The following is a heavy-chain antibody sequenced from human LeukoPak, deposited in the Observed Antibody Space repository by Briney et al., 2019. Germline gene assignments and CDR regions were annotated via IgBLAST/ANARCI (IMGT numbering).Heavy chain of an antibody. Sequence: ASVKVSCKASGYTFTSYGISWVRQAPGQGLEWMGWISAYNGNTNYAQKLPGRGSMTTDTSTSTAYMELRSLRSDDTAVYYCAREKYYDFWSGKYYYYGMGVWGQGTTVTVSS. CDR1: GYTFTSYG. D-gene: IGHD3-3*01. CDR3: AREKYYDFWSGKYYYYGMGV. V-gene: IGHV1-18*01. CDR2: ISAYNGNT. J-gene: IGHJ6*02.